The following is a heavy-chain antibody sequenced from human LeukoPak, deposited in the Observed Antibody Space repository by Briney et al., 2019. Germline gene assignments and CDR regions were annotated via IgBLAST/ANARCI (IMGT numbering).Heavy chain of an antibody. Sequence: SETLSLTCTVSGGSISSSSYYWGWIRQPPGKGLEWIGSIYYSGSSYYNPSLKSRVSISVDTSKNQFSLKLSSVTAADTAVYYCARLEYMVRGVIYWGQGTLVTVSS. CDR2: IYYSGSS. V-gene: IGHV4-39*01. D-gene: IGHD3-10*01. CDR3: ARLEYMVRGVIY. CDR1: GGSISSSSYY. J-gene: IGHJ4*02.